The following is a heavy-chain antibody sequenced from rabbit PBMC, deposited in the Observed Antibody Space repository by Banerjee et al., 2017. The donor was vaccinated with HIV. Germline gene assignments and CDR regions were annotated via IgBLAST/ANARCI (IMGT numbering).Heavy chain of an antibody. V-gene: IGHV1S40*01. J-gene: IGHJ3*01. CDR2: IYPDYGSK. CDR3: ARTGYVDYGDFGL. CDR1: GFSFSSSYW. D-gene: IGHD2-1*01. Sequence: QSLEESGGGLVKPGASLTLTCTASGFSFSSSYWICWVRQAPGKGLEWIACIYPDYGSKDCASGAKGRCAISKASSTAVTLQLNSLTAADTAAYFCARTGYVDYGDFGLWGQGTLVTVS.